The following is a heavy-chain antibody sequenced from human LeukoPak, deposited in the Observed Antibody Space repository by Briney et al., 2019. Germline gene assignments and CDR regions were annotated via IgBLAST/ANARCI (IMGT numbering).Heavy chain of an antibody. CDR2: ISGSGART. J-gene: IGHJ3*01. Sequence: GGSLRLSCAASGFTFSSYAMNWVRQAPGKGLEWVSSISGSGARTDYADSVKGRFTISRDNSKNTLHLQMNSLRAEDTAVYYWAKAPIVVIPPADALDGWGQGTMVNGSS. V-gene: IGHV3-23*01. D-gene: IGHD3-22*01. CDR1: GFTFSSYA. CDR3: AKAPIVVIPPADALDG.